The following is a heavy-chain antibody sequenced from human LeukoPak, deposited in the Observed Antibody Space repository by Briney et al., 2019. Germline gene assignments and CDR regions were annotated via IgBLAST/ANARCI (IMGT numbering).Heavy chain of an antibody. CDR2: ISLGVGTA. CDR3: AKDILAAGLFFDY. Sequence: GGSLRLSCAASGFTFSDYYMGWIRQAPGKGLEWVSHISLGVGTAYYADSVKGRFTVSRDNAKNSLYLQMNGLRAEDTALYFCAKDILAAGLFFDYWGQGTLVTVSS. V-gene: IGHV3-11*01. J-gene: IGHJ4*02. CDR1: GFTFSDYY. D-gene: IGHD2-15*01.